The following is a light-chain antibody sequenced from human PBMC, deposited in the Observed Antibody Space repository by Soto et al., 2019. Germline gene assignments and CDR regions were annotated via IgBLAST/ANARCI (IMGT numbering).Light chain of an antibody. J-gene: IGLJ2*01. V-gene: IGLV2-14*01. Sequence: QSALTQPASVSGSPGQAITISCTGTSSDVGGYNYVSWYQQHPGKAPKLMIYDVSNQPSGVSNRFSGSKSGNTASLTISGLQAEDEADYYCSSYTSSSTPGVVFGGGTTLTVL. CDR2: DVS. CDR3: SSYTSSSTPGVV. CDR1: SSDVGGYNY.